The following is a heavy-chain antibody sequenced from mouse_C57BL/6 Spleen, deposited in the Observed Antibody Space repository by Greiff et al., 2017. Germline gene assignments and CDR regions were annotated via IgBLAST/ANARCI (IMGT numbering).Heavy chain of an antibody. Sequence: EVKLVESGGDLVKPGGSPKLSCAASGFTFSSYGMSWVRQTPDKRLEWVATISSGGSYTYYPDSVKGRFTISRDNAKNTLYLQMSSLKSEDTAMYYCATSGYSNSWFAYWGQGTLVTVSA. J-gene: IGHJ3*01. D-gene: IGHD2-5*01. V-gene: IGHV5-6*02. CDR2: ISSGGSYT. CDR3: ATSGYSNSWFAY. CDR1: GFTFSSYG.